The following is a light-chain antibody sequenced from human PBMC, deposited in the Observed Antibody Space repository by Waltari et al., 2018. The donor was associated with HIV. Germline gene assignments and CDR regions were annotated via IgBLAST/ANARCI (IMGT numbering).Light chain of an antibody. J-gene: IGLJ3*02. CDR3: QSYDSSLSGWV. CDR2: GSN. CDR1: SSNIGAGYD. Sequence: QSVLTQPPSVSGAPGQRVTISCTGSSSNIGAGYDVHWYQQLPGTAPKLLLYGSNNRPSGLPDRFSCSKSGTSASLAITGLQAEDEADYYCQSYDSSLSGWVFGGGTKLTVL. V-gene: IGLV1-40*01.